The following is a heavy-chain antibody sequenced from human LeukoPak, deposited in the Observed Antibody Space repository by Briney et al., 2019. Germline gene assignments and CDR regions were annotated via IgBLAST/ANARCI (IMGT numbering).Heavy chain of an antibody. Sequence: SQTLSLTCTVSGGSISSGSYYWRWIRQPAGKGLEWIGRIYSSGSANYNPSLESRVSISVDTSKNQFSLNLTSVTAADTAVYYCARPLDTTFFNAFDIWGQGTMVTVSS. D-gene: IGHD2/OR15-2a*01. CDR3: ARPLDTTFFNAFDI. CDR1: GGSISSGSYY. V-gene: IGHV4-61*02. CDR2: IYSSGSA. J-gene: IGHJ3*02.